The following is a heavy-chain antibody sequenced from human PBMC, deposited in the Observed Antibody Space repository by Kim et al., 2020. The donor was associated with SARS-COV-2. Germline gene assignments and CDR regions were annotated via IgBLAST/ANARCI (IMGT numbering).Heavy chain of an antibody. V-gene: IGHV7-4-1*02. D-gene: IGHD6-13*01. J-gene: IGHJ3*02. CDR3: ARDGYSSSWNAFDI. Sequence: AQGFTGRFVFSLDTSVSTAYLQISSLKAEDTAVYYCARDGYSSSWNAFDIWGQGTMVTVSS.